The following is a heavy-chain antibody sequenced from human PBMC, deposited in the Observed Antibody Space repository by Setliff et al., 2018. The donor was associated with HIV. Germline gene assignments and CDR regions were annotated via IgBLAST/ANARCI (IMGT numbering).Heavy chain of an antibody. CDR1: GGSISSYY. Sequence: SLTCTVSGGSISSYYWSWIRQPAVKGLEWIGHIYTSGSTNYNPSLKSRVTMSVDTSKNQFSLKLSSVTAADTAVYYCARDVPWGDYYYYMAVWGKGTTVTVSS. D-gene: IGHD3-16*01. CDR2: IYTSGST. J-gene: IGHJ6*03. CDR3: ARDVPWGDYYYYMAV. V-gene: IGHV4-4*07.